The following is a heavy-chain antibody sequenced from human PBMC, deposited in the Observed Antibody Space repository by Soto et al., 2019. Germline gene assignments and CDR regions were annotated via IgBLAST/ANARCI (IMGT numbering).Heavy chain of an antibody. CDR3: GSVPDR. CDR2: IYHSGST. V-gene: IGHV4-30-2*01. D-gene: IGHD2-2*01. Sequence: SETLSLTCAVSGGSISSCGYSWSWIRQPPGKGLEWIGYIYHSGSTYYNPSLKSRVTISVDRSKNQFSLKLSSVTAADTAVYYCGSVPDRWCQGTLVTVPS. CDR1: GGSISSCGYS. J-gene: IGHJ5*02.